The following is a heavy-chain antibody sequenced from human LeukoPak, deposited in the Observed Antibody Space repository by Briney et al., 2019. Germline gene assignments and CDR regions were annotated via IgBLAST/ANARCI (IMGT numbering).Heavy chain of an antibody. J-gene: IGHJ4*02. Sequence: SETLSLTCAVYGGSFSGYYWSWIRQPPGKGLEWIGEINHSGSTNYNPSLKSRVTISVDTSKNQFSLKLSSVTAADTAVYYCALIAAAGPGGYWGQGTLVTVSS. V-gene: IGHV4-34*01. CDR1: GGSFSGYY. CDR3: ALIAAAGPGGY. CDR2: INHSGST. D-gene: IGHD6-13*01.